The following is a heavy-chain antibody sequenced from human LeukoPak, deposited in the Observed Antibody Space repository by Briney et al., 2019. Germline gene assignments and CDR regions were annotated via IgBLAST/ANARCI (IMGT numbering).Heavy chain of an antibody. D-gene: IGHD6-25*01. V-gene: IGHV1-18*01. J-gene: IGHJ4*02. CDR1: GYTFTSYA. CDR3: ARAGGVKTAALDLDY. CDR2: ISGDKGPT. Sequence: ASVKVSCKASGYTFTSYAISWVRQARGQGLEWVGWISGDKGPTYYAPKLQDRVTLTTDSSTSTAYMELRNLRPDDTAVYYCARAGGVKTAALDLDYWGQGTLVTVSS.